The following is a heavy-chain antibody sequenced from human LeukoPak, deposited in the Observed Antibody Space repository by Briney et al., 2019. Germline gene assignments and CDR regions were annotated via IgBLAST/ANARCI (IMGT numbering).Heavy chain of an antibody. J-gene: IGHJ1*01. CDR3: ARRRYYDSTGFLD. D-gene: IGHD3-22*01. V-gene: IGHV4-39*01. Sequence: SETLSLTCTVSGDSISSSSYYWGWVRQPPGKGLEWIGDIYYSGSSYYSPSLKSRVTISLDTSKNQFSLKLRSVTAADTAVYYCARRRYYDSTGFLDWGQGPLVSVSS. CDR1: GDSISSSSYY. CDR2: IYYSGSS.